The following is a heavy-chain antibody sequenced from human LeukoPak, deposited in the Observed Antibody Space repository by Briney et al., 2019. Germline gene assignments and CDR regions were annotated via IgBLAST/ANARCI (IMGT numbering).Heavy chain of an antibody. J-gene: IGHJ4*02. CDR3: ARDWGVGYGYGAIDY. D-gene: IGHD5-18*01. CDR2: IYSGGST. Sequence: GGSLRLSCAASGFTVSSNYMSWVRQAPGKGLEWVSVIYSGGSTDYADSVKGRFTISRDNSKNAVYLQMDSLRGEDTAVYYCARDWGVGYGYGAIDYWGQGALVTVSS. CDR1: GFTVSSNY. V-gene: IGHV3-53*01.